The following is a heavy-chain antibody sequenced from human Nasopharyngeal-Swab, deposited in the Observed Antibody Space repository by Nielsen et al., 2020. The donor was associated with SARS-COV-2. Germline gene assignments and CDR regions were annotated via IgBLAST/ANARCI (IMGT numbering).Heavy chain of an antibody. CDR2: ISYRGST. CDR1: GGSINSGDSC. Sequence: SETLSLTCTVSGGSINSGDSCWSWIRQHPGKGLEWIGYISYRGSTYYNPSLKSRVTISVDTSKNQVSLNLSSVTAADTAVYYCARDYRGAGHYYYGMDVWGQGTTVTVSS. J-gene: IGHJ6*02. V-gene: IGHV4-31*03. D-gene: IGHD1-26*01. CDR3: ARDYRGAGHYYYGMDV.